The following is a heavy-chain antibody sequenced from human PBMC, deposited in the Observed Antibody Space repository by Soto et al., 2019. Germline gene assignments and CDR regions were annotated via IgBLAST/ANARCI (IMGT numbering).Heavy chain of an antibody. CDR1: GFTFSSYA. CDR3: ARGRDGYNWDAFDI. Sequence: GGSLRLSCAASGFTFSSYAMSWVRQAPGKGLEWMGGIIPIFGTANYAQKFQGRVTITADKSTSTAYMELSSLRSEDTAVYYCARGRDGYNWDAFDIWGQGTMVTVSS. D-gene: IGHD5-12*01. J-gene: IGHJ3*02. CDR2: IIPIFGTA. V-gene: IGHV1-69*06.